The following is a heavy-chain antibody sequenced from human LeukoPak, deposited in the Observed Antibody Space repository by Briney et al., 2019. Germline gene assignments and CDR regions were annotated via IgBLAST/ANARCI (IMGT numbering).Heavy chain of an antibody. CDR3: ARDSGFGEFNDC. J-gene: IGHJ4*02. D-gene: IGHD3-10*01. Sequence: GPSLRLSCAAARFIFSSYAMHWVRQAPGKGLEWVSVISFDGSIKDYADSMKGRFATSRDNSKNTLYLQMNSLRAEDTAVYYCARDSGFGEFNDCWGQGTLVTVSS. CDR1: RFIFSSYA. CDR2: ISFDGSIK. V-gene: IGHV3-30*09.